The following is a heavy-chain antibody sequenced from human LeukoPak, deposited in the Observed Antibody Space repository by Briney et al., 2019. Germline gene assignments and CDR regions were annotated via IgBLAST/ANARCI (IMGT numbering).Heavy chain of an antibody. J-gene: IGHJ6*03. CDR1: EFTFSSYA. CDR2: ISGSGGSA. CDR3: AKGSEYLWGSLESNYYYYMDV. Sequence: PGGSLRLSCAASEFTFSSYAMNWVRQAPGKGLEWVSAISGSGGSAYYADSVKGRFTISRDNSKNTVHLQMNSLRAEDTAVYYCAKGSEYLWGSLESNYYYYMDVWGKGTTVTVSS. D-gene: IGHD3-16*01. V-gene: IGHV3-23*01.